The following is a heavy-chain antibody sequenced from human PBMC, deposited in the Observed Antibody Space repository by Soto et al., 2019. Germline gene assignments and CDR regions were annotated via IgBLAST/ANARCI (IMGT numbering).Heavy chain of an antibody. CDR1: GGSISSSSYY. V-gene: IGHV4-39*01. CDR3: ARRSTTVTTNYYYYGMDV. J-gene: IGHJ6*02. CDR2: IYYSGST. Sequence: QLQLQESGPGLVKPSETLSLTCTVSGGSISSSSYYWGWIRQPPGKGLEWIGSIYYSGSTYYNPSLKSRVTISVDTSKNQFSLKLSSVTAADTAVYYCARRSTTVTTNYYYYGMDVWGQGTTVTVSS. D-gene: IGHD4-17*01.